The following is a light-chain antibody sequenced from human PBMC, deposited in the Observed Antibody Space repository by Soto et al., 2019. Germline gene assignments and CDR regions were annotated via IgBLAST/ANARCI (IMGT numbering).Light chain of an antibody. J-gene: IGKJ1*01. CDR1: QSVSSSY. CDR3: QQYGGSPWT. CDR2: GAS. V-gene: IGKV3-20*01. Sequence: EILLTQSPGTLSLSPGERATLSCRASQSVSSSYLAWYQQKPGQAPRLLIYGASSRAIGIPDRFSGSASGTDFTLTISRLQPEDFAVYYCQQYGGSPWTFGQGTKVDIK.